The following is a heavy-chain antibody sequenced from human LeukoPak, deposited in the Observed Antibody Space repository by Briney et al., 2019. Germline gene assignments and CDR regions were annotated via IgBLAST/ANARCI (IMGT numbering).Heavy chain of an antibody. Sequence: GPGGSLRLSCAASGFTFDDYGMSWVRQAPGKGLEWVSGINWNGGSTAYADSVKGRFTISRDIAKNSLYLQMNSLRAEDTALYYCAKDIFTMVRGVVDYWGQGTLVTVSS. CDR3: AKDIFTMVRGVVDY. V-gene: IGHV3-20*04. J-gene: IGHJ4*02. D-gene: IGHD3-10*01. CDR1: GFTFDDYG. CDR2: INWNGGST.